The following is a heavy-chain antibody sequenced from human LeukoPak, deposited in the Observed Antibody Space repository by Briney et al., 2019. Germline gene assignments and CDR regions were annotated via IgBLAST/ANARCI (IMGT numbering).Heavy chain of an antibody. J-gene: IGHJ6*02. D-gene: IGHD2-15*01. Sequence: GGSLRLSCAASGFTFSSYTMNWVRQAPGKGLEWVSCISSSSTNIYYADSVKGRFTISRDNAKNTLYLQMGSLRAEDMAVYYCARSYAYCSGGSCYDTPYYYYGMDVWGQGTTVTVSS. CDR1: GFTFSSYT. CDR2: ISSSSTNI. CDR3: ARSYAYCSGGSCYDTPYYYYGMDV. V-gene: IGHV3-21*01.